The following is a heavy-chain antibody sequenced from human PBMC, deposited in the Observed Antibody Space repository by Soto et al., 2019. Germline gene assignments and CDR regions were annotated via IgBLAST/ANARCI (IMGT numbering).Heavy chain of an antibody. CDR1: GGTFSSYA. D-gene: IGHD6-6*01. V-gene: IGHV1-69*12. CDR3: AGDHRIAAPAGNWFDP. Sequence: QVQLVQSGAEVKKPGSSVKVSCKASGGTFSSYAISWVRQAPGQGLEWMGGIIPIFGTANYAQKFHGRVTITADESTRTAYMELSSLISEDTAVYYCAGDHRIAAPAGNWFDPWGQGPLVTVSS. J-gene: IGHJ5*02. CDR2: IIPIFGTA.